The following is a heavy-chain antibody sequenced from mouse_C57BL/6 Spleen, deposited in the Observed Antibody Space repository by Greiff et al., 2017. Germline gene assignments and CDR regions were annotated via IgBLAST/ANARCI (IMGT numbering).Heavy chain of an antibody. V-gene: IGHV1-80*01. D-gene: IGHD1-1*01. CDR1: GYAFSSYW. CDR2: IYPGDGDT. J-gene: IGHJ2*01. CDR3: ARGGVTAVVATGGYYLDY. Sequence: QVQLQQSGAELVKPGASVKISCKASGYAFSSYWMNWVKQRPGKGLEWIGQIYPGDGDTNYNGKFKGKATLTADKSSSTAYMQLSSLTSEVSAVYFCARGGVTAVVATGGYYLDYWGQGTTLTVSS.